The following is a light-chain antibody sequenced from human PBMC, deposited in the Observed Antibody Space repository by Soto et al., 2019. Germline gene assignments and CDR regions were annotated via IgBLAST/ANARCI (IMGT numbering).Light chain of an antibody. Sequence: QSVLTQPASVSGSPGQSITISCTGTSSDVGGYKFVSWYQQHPGTAPKPIIYEVSNRPSGVSHRFSGSKSGNTATLTISGLQAEDEADYYCSSYTTTSTPEVFGGGTKLTVL. V-gene: IGLV2-14*01. CDR3: SSYTTTSTPEV. CDR2: EVS. J-gene: IGLJ3*02. CDR1: SSDVGGYKF.